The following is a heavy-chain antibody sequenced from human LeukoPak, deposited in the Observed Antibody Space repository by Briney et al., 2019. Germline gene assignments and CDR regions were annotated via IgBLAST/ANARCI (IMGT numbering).Heavy chain of an antibody. V-gene: IGHV3-30-3*01. CDR2: ISYDGSNK. Sequence: GGSLRLSCAASGFTFSSYAMHWVRQAPGKGLEWVAVISYDGSNKYYADSVKGRFTISRDNSKNTLYLQMNSLRAEDTAVYYRAREYCSGGSCYQEYYYYGMDVWGQGTTVTVSS. CDR3: AREYCSGGSCYQEYYYYGMDV. J-gene: IGHJ6*02. D-gene: IGHD2-15*01. CDR1: GFTFSSYA.